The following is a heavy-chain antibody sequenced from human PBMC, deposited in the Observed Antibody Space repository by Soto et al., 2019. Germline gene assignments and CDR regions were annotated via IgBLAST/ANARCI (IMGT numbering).Heavy chain of an antibody. CDR2: IYYSGST. J-gene: IGHJ4*02. CDR3: ARGGVGATRD. CDR1: GGSISSYY. D-gene: IGHD1-26*01. Sequence: QVQLQESGPGLVKPSETLSLTCTVSGGSISSYYWSWIRQPPGKGLEWIGYIYYSGSTNYNPSLKSRVTISVDTSKNQFSLKLSSVTAADTAVYYCARGGVGATRDWGQGTLVTVSS. V-gene: IGHV4-59*01.